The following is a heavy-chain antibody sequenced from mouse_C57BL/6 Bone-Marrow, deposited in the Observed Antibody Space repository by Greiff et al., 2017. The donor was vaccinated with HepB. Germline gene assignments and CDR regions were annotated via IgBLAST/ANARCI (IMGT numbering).Heavy chain of an antibody. CDR3: ARGYYYGSSLYYAMDY. CDR2: IYPNSGST. V-gene: IGHV1-64*01. Sequence: QVQLQQPGAELVKPGASVKLSCKASGYTFTSYWMHWVKQRPGQGLEWIGMIYPNSGSTNYNEKFKSKATLTVDKSSSTAYMQLSSLTSEDSAVYYCARGYYYGSSLYYAMDYWGQGTSVTVSS. J-gene: IGHJ4*01. D-gene: IGHD1-1*01. CDR1: GYTFTSYW.